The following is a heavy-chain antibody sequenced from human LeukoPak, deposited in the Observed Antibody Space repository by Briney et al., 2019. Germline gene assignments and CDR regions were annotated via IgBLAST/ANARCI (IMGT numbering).Heavy chain of an antibody. D-gene: IGHD1-26*01. CDR2: ISSSSSTI. Sequence: QSGGSLRLSCAASGFTFSSYEMNWVRQAPGKGLEWVSYISSSSSTIYYADSVKGRFTISRDNAKNSLYLQMNSLRAEDTAVYYCARTRARATADYWGQGTLVTVSS. V-gene: IGHV3-48*01. J-gene: IGHJ4*02. CDR1: GFTFSSYE. CDR3: ARTRARATADY.